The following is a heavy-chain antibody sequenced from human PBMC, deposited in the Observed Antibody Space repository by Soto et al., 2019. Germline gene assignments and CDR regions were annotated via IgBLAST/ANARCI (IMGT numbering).Heavy chain of an antibody. CDR3: ASAGGIAVAGIK. Sequence: GSLRLSCAASGFTFSSYEMNWVRQAPGKGLEWVSYISSGGTTTYYADSVKGRFTISRDNAKNSLSLQMNSLRAEDTAVYYCASAGGIAVAGIKWGQGTLVTVYS. J-gene: IGHJ4*02. CDR1: GFTFSSYE. V-gene: IGHV3-48*03. D-gene: IGHD6-19*01. CDR2: ISSGGTTT.